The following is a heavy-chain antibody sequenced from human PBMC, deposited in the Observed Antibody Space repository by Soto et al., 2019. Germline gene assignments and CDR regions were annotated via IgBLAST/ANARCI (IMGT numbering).Heavy chain of an antibody. Sequence: GGSLRLSCAASGFTFSSYAMSWVRQAPGKGLEWVSAISGSGGSTYYADSVKGRFTISRDNSKNTLYLQMNSLRAEDTAVYYCAKDLILWFGELVVSSSYYYGMDVWGQGTTVTVSS. D-gene: IGHD3-10*01. V-gene: IGHV3-23*01. J-gene: IGHJ6*02. CDR1: GFTFSSYA. CDR2: ISGSGGST. CDR3: AKDLILWFGELVVSSSYYYGMDV.